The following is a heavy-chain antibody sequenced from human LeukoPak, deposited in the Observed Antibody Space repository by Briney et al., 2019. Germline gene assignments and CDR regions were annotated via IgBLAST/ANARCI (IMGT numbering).Heavy chain of an antibody. CDR3: ARGYDYVWGSYRSNYFDY. CDR2: ISYDGSNK. V-gene: IGHV3-30-3*01. D-gene: IGHD3-16*02. CDR1: GFTFSSYA. Sequence: GGSLRLSCAASGFTFSSYAMHWVRQAPGKGPEWVAVISYDGSNKYYADSVKGRFTISRDNSKDTLYLQMNSLRAEDTAVYYCARGYDYVWGSYRSNYFDYWGQGTLVTVSS. J-gene: IGHJ4*02.